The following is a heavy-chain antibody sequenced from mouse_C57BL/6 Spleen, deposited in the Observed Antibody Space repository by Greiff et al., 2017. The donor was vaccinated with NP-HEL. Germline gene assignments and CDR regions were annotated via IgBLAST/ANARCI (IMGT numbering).Heavy chain of an antibody. CDR2: ISYDGSN. CDR3: ARETYYSNYPYFDY. CDR1: GYSITSGYY. J-gene: IGHJ2*01. D-gene: IGHD2-5*01. Sequence: VQLKESGPGLVKPSQSLSLTCSVTGYSITSGYYWNWIRQFPGNKLEWMGYISYDGSNNYNPSLKNRISITRDTSKNQFFLKLNSVTTEDTATYYCARETYYSNYPYFDYWGQGTTLTVSS. V-gene: IGHV3-6*01.